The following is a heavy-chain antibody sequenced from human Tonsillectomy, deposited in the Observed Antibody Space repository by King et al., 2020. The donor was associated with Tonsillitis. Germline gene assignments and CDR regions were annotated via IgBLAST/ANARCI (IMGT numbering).Heavy chain of an antibody. CDR1: GFTFSTYT. V-gene: IGHV3-21*01. CDR3: ARDCIAAAGTINAFDI. Sequence: QLVQSGGGLVKPGGSLRLSCAASGFTFSTYTMNWVRRAPGKGLEWVSSISDSSSYIYYADSMKGRFTISRDNAKNSLYLQINSLRAEDTAVYYCARDCIAAAGTINAFDIWGQGTMVTVSS. CDR2: ISDSSSYI. D-gene: IGHD6-13*01. J-gene: IGHJ3*02.